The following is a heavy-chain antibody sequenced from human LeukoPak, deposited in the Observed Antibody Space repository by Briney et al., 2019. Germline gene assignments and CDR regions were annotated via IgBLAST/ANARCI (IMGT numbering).Heavy chain of an antibody. CDR3: ARDPYSGSYGDYYYYYMDV. Sequence: SGGSLRLSCAASGFSFSTYNMNWVRQAPGKGLEWVSSITTSSTYIYYADSVKGRFTIFRDNAKNSLYLQMNSLRAEDTAVYYCARDPYSGSYGDYYYYYMDVWGKGTTVTISS. CDR1: GFSFSTYN. J-gene: IGHJ6*03. V-gene: IGHV3-21*01. D-gene: IGHD1-26*01. CDR2: ITTSSTYI.